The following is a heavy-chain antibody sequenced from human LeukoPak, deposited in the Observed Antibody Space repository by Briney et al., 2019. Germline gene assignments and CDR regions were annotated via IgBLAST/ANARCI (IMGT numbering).Heavy chain of an antibody. V-gene: IGHV3-30-3*01. CDR3: ARESVVFGLDV. CDR1: GFSFSSHD. D-gene: IGHD2-21*01. Sequence: GGSLRLSCAASGFSFSSHDMRWVRQAPGKGLEWVAEISFDGTDKYYADSVKGRFTISRDNSKNTLYLQMNSLRTEDTAVYYCARESVVFGLDVWGQGTTVTVSS. J-gene: IGHJ6*02. CDR2: ISFDGTDK.